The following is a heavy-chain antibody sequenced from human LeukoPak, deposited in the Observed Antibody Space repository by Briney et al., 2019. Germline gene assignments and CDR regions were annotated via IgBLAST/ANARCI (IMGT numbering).Heavy chain of an antibody. D-gene: IGHD3-16*01. Sequence: SETLSLTCTVSGGSISSSSYYWGWIRQPPGKGLEWIGSIYYSGSTYYNPSLKSRVTISVDTSKNQFSLKLSSVTAAGTAVYYCARLYEEDYWGQGTLVTVSS. CDR1: GGSISSSSYY. CDR2: IYYSGST. J-gene: IGHJ4*02. V-gene: IGHV4-39*01. CDR3: ARLYEEDY.